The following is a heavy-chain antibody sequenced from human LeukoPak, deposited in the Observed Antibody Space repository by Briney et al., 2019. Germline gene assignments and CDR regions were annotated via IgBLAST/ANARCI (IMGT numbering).Heavy chain of an antibody. Sequence: SVKVSCKASGGTFSSHAISWVRQAPGQGLEWMGRIIPILGIANYAQKFQGRVTITADKSTSTAYMELSSLRSEDTAVYYCAAGDTAMVTLAFDIWGQGTMVTVSS. CDR3: AAGDTAMVTLAFDI. CDR2: IIPILGIA. CDR1: GGTFSSHA. J-gene: IGHJ3*02. D-gene: IGHD5-18*01. V-gene: IGHV1-69*04.